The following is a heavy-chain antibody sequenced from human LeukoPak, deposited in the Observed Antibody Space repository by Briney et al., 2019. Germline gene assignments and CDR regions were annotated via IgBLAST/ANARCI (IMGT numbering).Heavy chain of an antibody. CDR1: GFTFSSYA. CDR2: ISYDGSNK. J-gene: IGHJ4*02. Sequence: GRSLRLSCAASGFTFSSYAVHWVRQAPGKGLEWVAVISYDGSNKYYADSVKGRFTISRDNSKNTLYLQMNSLRAEDTAVYYCARDIKGTRYCSGGSCYRVGFDYWGQGTLVTVSS. CDR3: ARDIKGTRYCSGGSCYRVGFDY. D-gene: IGHD2-15*01. V-gene: IGHV3-30-3*01.